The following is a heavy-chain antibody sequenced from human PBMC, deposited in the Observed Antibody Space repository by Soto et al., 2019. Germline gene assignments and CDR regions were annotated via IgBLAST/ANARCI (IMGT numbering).Heavy chain of an antibody. CDR3: ARAPGAARRNYYYYMDV. CDR1: GYTFTSYG. Sequence: ASVKVSCKASGYTFTSYGISWVRQAPGQGLEWMGWISAYNGNTNYAQKLQGRVTMTKDTSTSTAYMELRSLRSDDTAVYYCARAPGAARRNYYYYMDVWGKGTTVTVSS. D-gene: IGHD6-6*01. V-gene: IGHV1-18*01. J-gene: IGHJ6*03. CDR2: ISAYNGNT.